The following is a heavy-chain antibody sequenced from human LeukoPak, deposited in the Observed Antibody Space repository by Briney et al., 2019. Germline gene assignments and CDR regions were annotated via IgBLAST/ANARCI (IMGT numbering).Heavy chain of an antibody. CDR2: INLNSGGT. J-gene: IGHJ6*03. CDR1: GYTFTDYY. D-gene: IGHD2-21*02. Sequence: ASVKVSCKASGYTFTDYYLHWVRQAPGQGLEWMGWINLNSGGTNSAQKFQGRVAMTRDTSISTAYMELSRLRSDDTAVYYCATNVVVTATIYYMDVWGKGTTVTVSS. CDR3: ATNVVVTATIYYMDV. V-gene: IGHV1-2*02.